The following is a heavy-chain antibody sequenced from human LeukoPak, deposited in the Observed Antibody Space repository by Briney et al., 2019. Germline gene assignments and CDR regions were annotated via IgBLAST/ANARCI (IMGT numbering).Heavy chain of an antibody. J-gene: IGHJ4*02. Sequence: TGGSLRLSCAASGXTFSSYAMSWVRQAPGKGLEWVSVIYSGDSTYYADSVKGRFTISRDNSKNTLYLQMNNLRAEDTAVYYCARAGDGNSVGYFDYWGQGTLVTVSS. D-gene: IGHD5-24*01. CDR3: ARAGDGNSVGYFDY. CDR2: IYSGDST. V-gene: IGHV3-53*01. CDR1: GXTFSSYA.